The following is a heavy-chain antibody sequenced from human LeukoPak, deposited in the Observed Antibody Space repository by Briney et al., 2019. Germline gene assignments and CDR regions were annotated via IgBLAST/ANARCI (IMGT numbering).Heavy chain of an antibody. V-gene: IGHV3-64*01. CDR3: ARLDSPYYYDFWSGYDY. J-gene: IGHJ4*02. CDR1: GFTFSSYA. D-gene: IGHD3-3*01. Sequence: QAGGSLRLSCAASGFTFSSYAMHWVRQAPGKGLEYVSAISSNGGSTYYANSVKGRFTISRDNSKNTLYLQMGSLRAEDMAVYYCARLDSPYYYDFWSGYDYWGQGTPVTVSS. CDR2: ISSNGGST.